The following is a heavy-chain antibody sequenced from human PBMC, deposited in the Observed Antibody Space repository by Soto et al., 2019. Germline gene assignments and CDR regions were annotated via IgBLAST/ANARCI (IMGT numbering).Heavy chain of an antibody. Sequence: PSETMSITSAVYSGTFSGYYWSWIRKNPGKGLEWIGEINHSGSTNYNPSLKSRVTISVDTSKNQFSLKLSSVTAADTAVYYCASIGIPYYYYGMDVWGQGTTVTVSS. CDR2: INHSGST. J-gene: IGHJ6*02. V-gene: IGHV4-34*01. CDR1: SGTFSGYY. CDR3: ASIGIPYYYYGMDV. D-gene: IGHD2-21*01.